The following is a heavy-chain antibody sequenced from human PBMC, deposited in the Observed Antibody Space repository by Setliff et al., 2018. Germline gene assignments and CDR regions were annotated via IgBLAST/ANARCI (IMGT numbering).Heavy chain of an antibody. J-gene: IGHJ4*02. D-gene: IGHD6-19*01. CDR3: ARASSVAGLTTDY. CDR1: GFTFSSYS. CDR2: ISNSGSTI. V-gene: IGHV3-48*04. Sequence: HPGGSLRLSCAASGFTFSSYSMNWVRQAPGKGLEWVSYISNSGSTIYYAASVKGRFTISRDNAKNSLYLQMNSLRAEDTAVYYCARASSVAGLTTDYWGQGTLVTVP.